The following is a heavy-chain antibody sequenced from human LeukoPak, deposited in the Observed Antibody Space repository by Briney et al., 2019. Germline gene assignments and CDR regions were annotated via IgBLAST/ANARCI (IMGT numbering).Heavy chain of an antibody. J-gene: IGHJ3*02. V-gene: IGHV3-30*02. CDR1: GFTFSSYG. CDR2: IRYDGSNK. Sequence: GGSLRLSCAASGFTFSSYGMHWVRQAPGKGLEWVAFIRYDGSNKYYADSVKGRFTISRDNSKNTLYLQMNSLRAEDTAVYYCAKEPAARPLRLVTDDAFDIWGQGTMVTVSS. D-gene: IGHD3-9*01. CDR3: AKEPAARPLRLVTDDAFDI.